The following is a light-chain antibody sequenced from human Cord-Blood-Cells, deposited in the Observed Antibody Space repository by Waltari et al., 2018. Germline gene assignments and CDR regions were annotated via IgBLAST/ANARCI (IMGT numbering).Light chain of an antibody. CDR1: SSDVGSYKL. J-gene: IGLJ1*01. Sequence: QSALTQPASVSGSPGQSITTSCTGTSSDVGSYKLVSWYQQHPGKTPKLMIYEGSKRPAGFSNRFSGSKSGNTASLTISGLQAEDEADYYCCSYAGSSTYVFGTGTKVTVL. CDR3: CSYAGSSTYV. CDR2: EGS. V-gene: IGLV2-23*01.